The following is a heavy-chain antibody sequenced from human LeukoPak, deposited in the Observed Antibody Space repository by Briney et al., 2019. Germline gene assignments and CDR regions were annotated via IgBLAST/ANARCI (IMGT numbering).Heavy chain of an antibody. CDR1: GGSFSGYY. J-gene: IGHJ4*02. V-gene: IGHV4-59*10. CDR3: ARSGSYSGPYVY. D-gene: IGHD1-26*01. CDR2: IYTTGST. Sequence: SETLSLTCAAYGGSFSGYYWSWIRQPAGKGLEWIGRIYTTGSTNYNPSLKSRVTISVDTSKNQFSLKLSSVTAADTAVYYCARSGSYSGPYVYWGQGTVVTVSS.